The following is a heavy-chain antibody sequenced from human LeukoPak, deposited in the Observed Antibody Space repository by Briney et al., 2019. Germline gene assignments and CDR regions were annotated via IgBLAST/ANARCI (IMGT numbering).Heavy chain of an antibody. CDR1: GYTFTSYA. J-gene: IGHJ5*02. CDR2: INAGNGNT. CDR3: ARDRGGVVPAATWFDP. Sequence: ASVKVSCKASGYTFTSYAMHWVRQAPGQRLEWMGWINAGNGNTKYSQKFQGRVTITRDTSASTAYMELSSLRSEDTAVYYCARDRGGVVPAATWFDPWGQGTLVTVFS. D-gene: IGHD2-2*01. V-gene: IGHV1-3*01.